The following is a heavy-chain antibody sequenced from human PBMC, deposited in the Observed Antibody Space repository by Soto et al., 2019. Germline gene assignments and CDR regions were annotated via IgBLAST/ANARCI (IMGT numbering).Heavy chain of an antibody. CDR1: GLTFSSYA. J-gene: IGHJ4*02. D-gene: IGHD6-19*01. CDR2: ISGSGGST. V-gene: IGHV3-23*01. CDR3: AGRIAVAGTLAY. Sequence: EVQLLESGGGLVQPGGSLRLSCAASGLTFSSYAMSWVRQAPGKGLEWVSAISGSGGSTFYSDSVKGRFTISRDNSKNTLFLQRNSLRAEDTAVYYCAGRIAVAGTLAYWGQGTLVTVSS.